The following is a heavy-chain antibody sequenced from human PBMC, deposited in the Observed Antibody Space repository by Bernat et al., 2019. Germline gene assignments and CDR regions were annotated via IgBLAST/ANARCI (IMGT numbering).Heavy chain of an antibody. CDR1: GFTFSSYA. CDR2: ISGSGGST. D-gene: IGHD5-24*01. V-gene: IGHV3-23*01. CDR3: ARDPGDGYNGFDY. J-gene: IGHJ4*02. Sequence: EVQLLESGGGLVQPGGSLRLSCAASGFTFSSYAMSWVRQAPGKGLEWVSAISGSGGSTYYADSVKGRFTISRDNSKNTLYLQMNSLRAEDTAVYYCARDPGDGYNGFDYWGQGTLVTVSS.